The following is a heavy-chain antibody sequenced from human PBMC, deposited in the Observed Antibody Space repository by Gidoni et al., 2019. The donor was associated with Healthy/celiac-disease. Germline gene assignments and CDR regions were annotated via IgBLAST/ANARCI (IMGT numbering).Heavy chain of an antibody. D-gene: IGHD6-6*01. J-gene: IGHJ6*02. CDR3: ARGSSSTYYYYGMDV. V-gene: IGHV3-74*01. CDR2: INSDGSST. Sequence: EVQLVESGGGLVQPGGSLRLSCAASGFTFSSYWMHWVRQAPGKGLVWVSRINSDGSSTSYADSVKGRFTISRDNAKNTLYLQMNSLRAEDTAVYYCARGSSSTYYYYGMDVWGQGTTVTVSS. CDR1: GFTFSSYW.